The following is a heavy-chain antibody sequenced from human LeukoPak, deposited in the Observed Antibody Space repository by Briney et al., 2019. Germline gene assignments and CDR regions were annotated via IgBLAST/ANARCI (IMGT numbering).Heavy chain of an antibody. Sequence: GASVEVSCKASGYTFTTYGISWVRQAPGQGLEWMGWISAYSGNTNYAQKVQGRVTMTTDTSTSTAYMELRSLRSDDTAVYYCARLCSNTEFDYWGQGSLVTVSS. CDR3: ARLCSNTEFDY. V-gene: IGHV1-18*01. J-gene: IGHJ4*02. CDR1: GYTFTTYG. D-gene: IGHD2-15*01. CDR2: ISAYSGNT.